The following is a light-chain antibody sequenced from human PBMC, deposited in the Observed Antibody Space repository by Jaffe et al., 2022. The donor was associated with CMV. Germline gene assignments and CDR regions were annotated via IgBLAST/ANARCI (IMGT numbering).Light chain of an antibody. CDR2: GAS. Sequence: EIVMTQSPATLSVSPGERATLSCRASQSVNTNLAWYQQRPGQAPRVLIYGASTRATGIPARFSGSGSGTDFTLTINSLQSEDSAVYYCQQYNNWPPGVTFGQGTRLEIK. J-gene: IGKJ5*01. V-gene: IGKV3-15*01. CDR1: QSVNTN. CDR3: QQYNNWPPGVT.